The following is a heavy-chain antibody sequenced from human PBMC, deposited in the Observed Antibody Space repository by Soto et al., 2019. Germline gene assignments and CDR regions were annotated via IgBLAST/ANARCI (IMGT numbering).Heavy chain of an antibody. CDR1: GFTFSTYW. Sequence: EVQLVESGGGLVQPGGSLRLSCAASGFTFSTYWMHWVRQAPGKGLVWVSRINSDGSGTTYADSVKGRFTISRDDAKNTLCLQMNRLRAADTAVYYCARVANWDPTYYYYGMDVWGQGTTVTVSS. CDR3: ARVANWDPTYYYYGMDV. D-gene: IGHD7-27*01. CDR2: INSDGSGT. J-gene: IGHJ6*02. V-gene: IGHV3-74*01.